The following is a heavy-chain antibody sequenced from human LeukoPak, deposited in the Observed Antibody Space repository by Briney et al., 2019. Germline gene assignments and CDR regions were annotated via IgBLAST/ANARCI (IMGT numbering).Heavy chain of an antibody. CDR3: ASYRKGNSGYDYYFDY. Sequence: SETLSLTCTVSGGSVSSGSYYWSWMRQPPGKGLEWIGYIYYSGSTNYNPSLKSRVTISVDTSKNQFSLKLSSVTAADTAVYYCASYRKGNSGYDYYFDYWGQGTLVTVSS. J-gene: IGHJ4*02. CDR2: IYYSGST. CDR1: GGSVSSGSYY. V-gene: IGHV4-61*01. D-gene: IGHD5-12*01.